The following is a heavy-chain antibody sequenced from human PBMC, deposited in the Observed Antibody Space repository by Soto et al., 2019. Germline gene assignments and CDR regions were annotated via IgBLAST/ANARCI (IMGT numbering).Heavy chain of an antibody. Sequence: PGGSLRLSCTASGFTFGDYAMSWFRQAPGKGREWVGFIRSKAYGGTTEYAASVKGRFTISRDDSKSIAYLQMNSLKTEGTAVYYCTRDHSRYYGSGSPVGMDVWGQGTTVTVSS. CDR2: IRSKAYGGTT. D-gene: IGHD3-10*01. J-gene: IGHJ6*02. CDR3: TRDHSRYYGSGSPVGMDV. V-gene: IGHV3-49*03. CDR1: GFTFGDYA.